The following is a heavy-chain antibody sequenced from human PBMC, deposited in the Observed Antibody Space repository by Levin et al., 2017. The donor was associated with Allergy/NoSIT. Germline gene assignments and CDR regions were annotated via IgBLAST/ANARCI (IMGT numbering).Heavy chain of an antibody. V-gene: IGHV1-69*02. CDR2: IIPILGIA. CDR3: ARAPGCSGGSCYYYYMDV. Sequence: ASVKVSCKASGGTFSSYTISWVRQAPGQGLEWMGRIIPILGIANYAQKFQGRVTITADKSTSTAYMELSSLRSEDTAVYYCARAPGCSGGSCYYYYMDVWGKGTTVTVSS. D-gene: IGHD2-15*01. CDR1: GGTFSSYT. J-gene: IGHJ6*03.